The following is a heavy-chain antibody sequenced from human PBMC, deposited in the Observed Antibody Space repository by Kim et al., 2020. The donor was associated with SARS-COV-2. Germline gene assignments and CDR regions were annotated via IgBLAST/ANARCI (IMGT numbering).Heavy chain of an antibody. V-gene: IGHV3-21*05. J-gene: IGHJ4*01. CDR3: ARRRHENSAAADPYYFD. Sequence: GGSLRLSCAASGFTFSGYTMRWVRQAPGKGLEWVAYITNNSSNTYYVDSVKGRFTISRDNSKNTLYLQMNSLRAEDTAVYYCARRRHENSAAADPYYFD. D-gene: IGHD3-22*01. CDR1: GFTFSGYT. CDR2: ITNNSSNT.